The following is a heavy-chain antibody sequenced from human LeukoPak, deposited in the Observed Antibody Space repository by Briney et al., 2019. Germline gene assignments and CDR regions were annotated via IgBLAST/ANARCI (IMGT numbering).Heavy chain of an antibody. D-gene: IGHD3-16*01. Sequence: ASVKVSCKASGYTFTSYYMYWVRQAPGQGLEWMGIINPSGGSTSYAQKFQGRVTMTRDTSTSTVYMEPSSLRSEDTAVYYCVWGSYYYGMDVWGQGTTVTVSS. J-gene: IGHJ6*02. V-gene: IGHV1-46*01. CDR2: INPSGGST. CDR1: GYTFTSYY. CDR3: VWGSYYYGMDV.